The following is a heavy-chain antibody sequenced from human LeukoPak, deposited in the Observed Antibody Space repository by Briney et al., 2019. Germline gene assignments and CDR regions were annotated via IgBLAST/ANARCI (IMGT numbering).Heavy chain of an antibody. CDR1: GFTFSSYG. CDR3: AKEGEPSGVAVAGTFFDY. D-gene: IGHD6-19*01. CDR2: IRYDGSNK. V-gene: IGHV3-30*02. Sequence: GGPLRLSCAASGFTFSSYGMHWVRQAPGKGLEWVAFIRYDGSNKYYADSVKGRFTISRDNSKNTLYLQMNSLRAEDTAVYYCAKEGEPSGVAVAGTFFDYWGQGTLVTVSS. J-gene: IGHJ4*02.